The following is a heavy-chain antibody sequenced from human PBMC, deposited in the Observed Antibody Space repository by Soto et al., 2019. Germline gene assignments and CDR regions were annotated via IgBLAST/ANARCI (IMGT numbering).Heavy chain of an antibody. J-gene: IGHJ3*01. V-gene: IGHV3-53*01. CDR3: ATWHEREHAFDV. Sequence: DVQLVESGGGLIQPGESLRLSCAAFGLTISGKKYVAWVRQAPGKGLEWLSALYDVDGSFYADSVTGRFTTSSDSSKTTVYLQMNDLRPDGTAVYYCATWHEREHAFDVWGQGTTVTISS. CDR2: LYDVDGS. D-gene: IGHD1-1*01. CDR1: GLTISGKKY.